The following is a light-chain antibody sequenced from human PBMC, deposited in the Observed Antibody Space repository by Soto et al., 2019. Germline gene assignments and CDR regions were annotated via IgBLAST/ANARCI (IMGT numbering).Light chain of an antibody. CDR3: QQYHNWPPQYT. CDR1: QSVASN. V-gene: IGKV3-15*01. J-gene: IGKJ2*01. Sequence: EIVMTQSPASLSVSPGDGATLSCRASQSVASNVAWYQQRPGQGPRLLIHGASTRAVGFPARFSGSGSGTDFTLTISSMQAEDCAVYYCQQYHNWPPQYTFGQGTKLQIK. CDR2: GAS.